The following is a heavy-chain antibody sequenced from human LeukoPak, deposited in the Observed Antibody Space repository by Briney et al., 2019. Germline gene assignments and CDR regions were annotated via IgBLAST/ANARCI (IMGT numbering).Heavy chain of an antibody. J-gene: IGHJ4*02. V-gene: IGHV4-4*09. D-gene: IGHD6-13*01. Sequence: SGTLSLTCTVSGGSISSSYWSWIRQPPGKGLERSGYIYTSSTTNYNPSLKSRVTISLATSKNQFSLKLSSVTAADTAVYYCAKSPGNSWYYFDYWGQGTLVTVSS. CDR1: GGSISSSY. CDR3: AKSPGNSWYYFDY. CDR2: IYTSSTT.